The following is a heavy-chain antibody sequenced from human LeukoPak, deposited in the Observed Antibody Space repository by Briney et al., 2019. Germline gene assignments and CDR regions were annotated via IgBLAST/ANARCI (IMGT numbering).Heavy chain of an antibody. CDR3: ARDSDSGYGPFAS. CDR2: IHSGGTT. V-gene: IGHV3-53*01. Sequence: GGSLRLSCAAPGFTVSNNYMSWVRQAPGKGLHWVSVIHSGGTTNYADSVQGRFTISRDNSKTTVYLHMNSLRAEDTAVYYCARDSDSGYGPFASWGQGTLVTVSS. J-gene: IGHJ4*02. D-gene: IGHD5-12*01. CDR1: GFTVSNNY.